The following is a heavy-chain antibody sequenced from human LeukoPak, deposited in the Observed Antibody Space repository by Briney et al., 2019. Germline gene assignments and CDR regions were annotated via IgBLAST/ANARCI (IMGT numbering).Heavy chain of an antibody. CDR3: ARELGEMHYYGSGSYYTDY. Sequence: SETLSLTCTVSGGSISSSSYYWSWIRQPAGKGLEWIGRIYTSGSTNYNPSLKSRVTMSVDTSKNQFSLKLSSVTAADTAVYYCARELGEMHYYGSGSYYTDYWGQGTLVTVSS. J-gene: IGHJ4*02. D-gene: IGHD3-10*01. CDR1: GGSISSSSYY. V-gene: IGHV4-61*02. CDR2: IYTSGST.